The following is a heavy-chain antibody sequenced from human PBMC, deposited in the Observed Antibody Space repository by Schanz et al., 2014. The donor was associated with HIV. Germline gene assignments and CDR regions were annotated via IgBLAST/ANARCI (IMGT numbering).Heavy chain of an antibody. Sequence: EVQLVESGGGLVKPGRSLRLSCTASGFTFGDYPMSWFRQAPGKGLEWVSIIYSAGTTYYADSVNGRFTISRDNSKNTLYLQMTTLRIDDTAVYYCAKPEYDSRGNSQSHFDYWGQGTLVTVSS. CDR2: IYSAGTT. D-gene: IGHD3-22*01. CDR1: GFTFGDYP. V-gene: IGHV3-23*03. CDR3: AKPEYDSRGNSQSHFDY. J-gene: IGHJ4*02.